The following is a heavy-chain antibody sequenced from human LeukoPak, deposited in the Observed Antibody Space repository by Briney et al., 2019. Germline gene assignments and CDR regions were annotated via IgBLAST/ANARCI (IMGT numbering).Heavy chain of an antibody. CDR1: GGTFSSYA. D-gene: IGHD6-13*01. V-gene: IGHV1-69*05. Sequence: GASVKVSCKASGGTFSSYAISWVRQAPGQGLEWMGGIIPIFGTANYAQKLQGRVTMTTDTSTSTAYMELRSLRSDDTAVYYCARAGLYGSSWYEAEESMDYWGQGTLVTVSS. CDR2: IIPIFGTA. J-gene: IGHJ4*02. CDR3: ARAGLYGSSWYEAEESMDY.